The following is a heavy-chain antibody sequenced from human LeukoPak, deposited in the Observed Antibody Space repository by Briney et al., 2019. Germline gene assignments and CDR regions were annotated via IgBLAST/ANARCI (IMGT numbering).Heavy chain of an antibody. CDR2: ISGSGGST. Sequence: GGSLRLSCAASGFTFSSYAMSWVRQAPGKGLEWVSAISGSGGSTYYADSVKGRFTISRDNSKNTLYLQMNSPRAEDTAVYYCAKPTYYYDSSGYVYYFDYWGQGTLVTVSS. J-gene: IGHJ4*02. V-gene: IGHV3-23*01. CDR3: AKPTYYYDSSGYVYYFDY. D-gene: IGHD3-22*01. CDR1: GFTFSSYA.